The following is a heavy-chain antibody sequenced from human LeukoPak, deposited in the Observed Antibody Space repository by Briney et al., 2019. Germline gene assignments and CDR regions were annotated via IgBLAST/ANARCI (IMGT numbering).Heavy chain of an antibody. Sequence: GASVKVSCKASGYTFTSYGISWVRQAPGQGLEWMGWISAYNGNTNYAQKFQGRVTMTRDTSISAAYMELSRLRSDDTAVYYCARGSMIVVVMSYWGQGTLVTVSS. CDR2: ISAYNGNT. D-gene: IGHD3-22*01. CDR3: ARGSMIVVVMSY. V-gene: IGHV1-18*01. J-gene: IGHJ4*02. CDR1: GYTFTSYG.